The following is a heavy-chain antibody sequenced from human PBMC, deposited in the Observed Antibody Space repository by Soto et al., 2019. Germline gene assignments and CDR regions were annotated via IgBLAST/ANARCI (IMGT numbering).Heavy chain of an antibody. J-gene: IGHJ6*02. CDR3: ARTPGPEVAASLEYYYFSGMDV. D-gene: IGHD2-15*01. Sequence: ESLKISCEASGYSFTSYWIGWVRQIPGKGLEWMGIIHPGDSDTKYNPSFQGQVTISVDKSITTAYLQWSSLKASDTAMYYCARTPGPEVAASLEYYYFSGMDVWGQGTTVTVSS. CDR1: GYSFTSYW. V-gene: IGHV5-51*01. CDR2: IHPGDSDT.